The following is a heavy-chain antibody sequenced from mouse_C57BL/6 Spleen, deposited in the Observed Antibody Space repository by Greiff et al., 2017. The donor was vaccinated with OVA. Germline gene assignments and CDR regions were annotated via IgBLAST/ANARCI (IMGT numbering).Heavy chain of an antibody. CDR2: IDPSDSET. V-gene: IGHV1-52*01. J-gene: IGHJ3*01. CDR1: GYTFTSYW. CDR3: ARLNYGSSLAWLAY. Sequence: VQLQQPGAELVRPGSSVKLSCKASGYTFTSYWMHWVKQRPIQGLEWIGNIDPSDSETHYNQKFKDKATLTVDKSSSTAYMQLSSLTSEDSAVYYSARLNYGSSLAWLAYWGQGTLVTVSA. D-gene: IGHD1-1*01.